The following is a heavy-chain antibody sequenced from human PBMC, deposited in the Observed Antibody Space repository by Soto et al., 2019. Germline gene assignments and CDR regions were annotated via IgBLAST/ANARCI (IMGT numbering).Heavy chain of an antibody. CDR3: ARDGNYGNYGMDV. V-gene: IGHV4-31*03. D-gene: IGHD3-10*01. CDR2: IYYSGST. CDR1: GGSISSGGSY. J-gene: IGHJ6*02. Sequence: PSETLSLTCTVSGGSISSGGSYWSWIRQHPGKGLEWIGYIYYSGSTYYSPSLKSRVSISVDTSKNQFSLNLSSVTAADTAVYYCARDGNYGNYGMDVWGQGTTVTVSS.